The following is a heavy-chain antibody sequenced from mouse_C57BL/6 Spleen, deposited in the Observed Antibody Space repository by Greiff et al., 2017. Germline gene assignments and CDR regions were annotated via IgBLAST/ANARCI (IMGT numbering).Heavy chain of an antibody. CDR3: ARNWYSNFFDY. D-gene: IGHD2-5*01. Sequence: QVQLKESGPGLVQPSQSLSITCTVSGFSLTSYGVHWVRQSPGKGLEWLGVIWSGGSTDYNAAFISRLSISKDNSKSQVFFKMNSLQADDTAIYYCARNWYSNFFDYWGQGTTLTVSS. CDR1: GFSLTSYG. CDR2: IWSGGST. V-gene: IGHV2-2*01. J-gene: IGHJ2*01.